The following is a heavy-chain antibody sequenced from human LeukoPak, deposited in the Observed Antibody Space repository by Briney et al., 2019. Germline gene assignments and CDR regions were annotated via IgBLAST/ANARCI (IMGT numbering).Heavy chain of an antibody. CDR1: GDSISSYY. CDR2: IYYSGST. D-gene: IGHD6-13*01. CDR3: AMSIPAAGVFDY. Sequence: PSETLSLTCTVSGDSISSYYWSWIRQPPGKGLEWIGYIYYSGSTNYNPSLKSRVTISVDTSKNQFSLRLSSVTAADTAVYYCAMSIPAAGVFDYWGQGTLVTVSP. V-gene: IGHV4-59*01. J-gene: IGHJ4*02.